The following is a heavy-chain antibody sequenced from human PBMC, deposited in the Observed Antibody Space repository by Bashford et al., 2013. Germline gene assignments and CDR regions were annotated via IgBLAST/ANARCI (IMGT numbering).Heavy chain of an antibody. CDR3: ARDCTNGICHSAGASDI. Sequence: TLVPHLTLSLVAPLAAILTTGAGSAXTQGGPGVDWVHLSYWATYHNPSLNSRVTISVDTSKNQFSLKLRSATAADTAVYYCARDCTNGICHSAGASDIWGQGTMVTVSS. V-gene: IGHV4-31*11. CDR2: LSYWAT. J-gene: IGHJ3*02. CDR1: VAPLAAILTT. D-gene: IGHD2-8*01.